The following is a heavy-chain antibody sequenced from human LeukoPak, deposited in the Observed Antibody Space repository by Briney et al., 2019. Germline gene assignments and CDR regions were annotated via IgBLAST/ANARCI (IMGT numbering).Heavy chain of an antibody. D-gene: IGHD5-24*01. CDR3: ARVGRWLQQGGFDY. J-gene: IGHJ4*02. Sequence: SQTLSLTCTVSGGSISSGDYYWSWIRQPPGKGLEWIGEINHSGSTNYNPSLKSRVTISVDTSKNQFSLKLSSVTAADTAVYYCARVGRWLQQGGFDYWGQGTLVTVSS. CDR2: INHSGST. CDR1: GGSISSGDYY. V-gene: IGHV4-30-4*01.